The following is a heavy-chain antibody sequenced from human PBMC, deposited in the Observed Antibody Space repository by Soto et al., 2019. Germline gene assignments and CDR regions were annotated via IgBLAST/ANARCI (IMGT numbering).Heavy chain of an antibody. J-gene: IGHJ4*02. D-gene: IGHD5-12*01. CDR2: ISSSSNYI. V-gene: IGHV3-21*01. CDR1: GFNFNVYS. CDR3: ARDRGSEVFDY. Sequence: SGGSLRLSCAASGFNFNVYSMNWVRQAPGKGLEWISSISSSSNYIHYRDSVRGRFTISRDNAKNSLYLQLDSLRVEDTAVYFCARDRGSEVFDYWGQGTLVTVSS.